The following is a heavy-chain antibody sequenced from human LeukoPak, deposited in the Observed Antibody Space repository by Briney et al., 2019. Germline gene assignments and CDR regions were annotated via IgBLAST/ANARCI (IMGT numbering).Heavy chain of an antibody. CDR1: GFNFDDYA. V-gene: IGHV3-9*01. CDR2: ISWNSANI. J-gene: IGHJ5*02. CDR3: ATVAGSSLSRNYFDP. Sequence: GRSLRLSCAASGFNFDDYAMHWVRHPPGKGLEWGSGISWNSANIGYADSVKGRFTISRDNAKNSLYLQMNSLRDEDSAFYYCATVAGSSLSRNYFDPWGQGTLVTVSS. D-gene: IGHD6-6*01.